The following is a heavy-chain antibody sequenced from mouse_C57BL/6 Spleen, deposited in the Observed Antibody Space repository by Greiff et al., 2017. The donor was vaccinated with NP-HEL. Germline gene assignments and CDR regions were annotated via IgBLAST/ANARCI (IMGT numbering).Heavy chain of an antibody. CDR1: GFSLTSYA. D-gene: IGHD1-1*01. CDR3: ASGSSPAWFAY. Sequence: VQLQESGPGLVAPSPSLSITCTVSGFSLTSYAISWVRQPPGKGLEWLGVIWTGGGTNYNSALKARLSNSKDNSKSQVFLKMNRLQTDDTARYYCASGSSPAWFAYWGQGTLVTVSA. V-gene: IGHV2-9-1*01. J-gene: IGHJ3*01. CDR2: IWTGGGT.